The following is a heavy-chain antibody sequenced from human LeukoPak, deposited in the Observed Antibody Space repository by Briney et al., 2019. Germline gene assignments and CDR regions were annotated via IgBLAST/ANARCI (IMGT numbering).Heavy chain of an antibody. J-gene: IGHJ5*02. Sequence: PSETLSLTCTVSGGSISSGGYYWSWIRQHPGKGLEWIGYIYYSGSTYYNPSLKSRVTISVDTSKNQFSLKLSSVTAADTAVYYCARDIGYYYDSSGYRYNWFDPWGQETLVTVSS. V-gene: IGHV4-31*03. CDR2: IYYSGST. D-gene: IGHD3-22*01. CDR3: ARDIGYYYDSSGYRYNWFDP. CDR1: GGSISSGGYY.